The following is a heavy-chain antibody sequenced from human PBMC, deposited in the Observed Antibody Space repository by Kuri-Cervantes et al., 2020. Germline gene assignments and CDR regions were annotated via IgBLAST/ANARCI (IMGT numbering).Heavy chain of an antibody. Sequence: GGSLRLSCAASGFTFSSYWMSWVRQAPGKGLEWVANIKQDGSEKYYVDSVKGRFTISRDNAKNTLYLQMNSLRAEDTAVYYCARGEDIVVVPAATSYYYYGMDVWGQGTTVTVSS. CDR3: ARGEDIVVVPAATSYYYYGMDV. CDR1: GFTFSSYW. D-gene: IGHD2-2*01. J-gene: IGHJ6*02. V-gene: IGHV3-7*01. CDR2: IKQDGSEK.